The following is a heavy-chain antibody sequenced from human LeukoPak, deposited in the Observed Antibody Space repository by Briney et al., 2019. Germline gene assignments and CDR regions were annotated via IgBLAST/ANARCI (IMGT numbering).Heavy chain of an antibody. V-gene: IGHV4-30-4*01. CDR3: ARAGRGYYCGMDV. Sequence: PSETLSLTCTVSGGSISSGDYYWSWIRQPPGKGLEWIGYIYYSGSTYYNPSLKSRVTISVDTSKNQFSLKLSSVTAADTAVYYCARAGRGYYCGMDVWGQGTTVTVSS. CDR2: IYYSGST. J-gene: IGHJ6*02. CDR1: GGSISSGDYY.